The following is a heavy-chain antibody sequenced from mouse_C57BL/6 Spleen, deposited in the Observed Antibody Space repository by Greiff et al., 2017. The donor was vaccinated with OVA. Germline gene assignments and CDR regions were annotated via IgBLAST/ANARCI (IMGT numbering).Heavy chain of an antibody. D-gene: IGHD4-1*01. J-gene: IGHJ3*01. Sequence: VQLQQSGGGLVKPGGSLKLSCAASGFTFSDYGMHWVRQAPEKGLEWVAYISSGSSTIYYADTVKGRFTISRDNAKNTLFLQMTSLRSEDTAMYYCAPNWDAAYWGQGTLVTVSA. CDR2: ISSGSSTI. CDR1: GFTFSDYG. V-gene: IGHV5-17*01. CDR3: APNWDAAY.